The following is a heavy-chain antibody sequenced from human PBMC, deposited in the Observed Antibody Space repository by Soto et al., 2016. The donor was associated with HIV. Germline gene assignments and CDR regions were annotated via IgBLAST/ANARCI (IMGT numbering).Heavy chain of an antibody. CDR2: INPNSAGT. V-gene: IGHV1-2*02. CDR1: GYTFTGYY. Sequence: QVQLVQSGAEVKKPGASVKVSCKASGYTFTGYYMHWVRQAPGQGLEWMGWINPNSAGTSYAQKFQGRVTMTSDTSISTAYMELSRLRSDDTAVYYCARYSSGWEYWGQGTLVTVSS. J-gene: IGHJ4*02. CDR3: ARYSSGWEY. D-gene: IGHD6-19*01.